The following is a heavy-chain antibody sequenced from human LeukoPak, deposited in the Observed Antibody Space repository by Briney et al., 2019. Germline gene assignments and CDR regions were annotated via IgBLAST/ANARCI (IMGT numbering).Heavy chain of an antibody. D-gene: IGHD3-22*01. J-gene: IGHJ4*02. CDR1: GFTFSSYS. Sequence: GGSLRLSCAASGFTFSSYSMNWVRQAPGKGLEWVSYISSSSSTIYYVDSVKGRFTISRDNAKNSLYLQMNSLRAEDTAVYYCASWHYDSSGYHYGDYWGQGTLVTVSS. CDR2: ISSSSSTI. V-gene: IGHV3-48*04. CDR3: ASWHYDSSGYHYGDY.